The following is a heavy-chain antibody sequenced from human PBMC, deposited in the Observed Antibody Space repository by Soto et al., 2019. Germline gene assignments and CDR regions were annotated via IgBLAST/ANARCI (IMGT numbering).Heavy chain of an antibody. J-gene: IGHJ6*02. D-gene: IGHD6-6*01. CDR1: GFTFSSYA. Sequence: GGSLRLSCAASGFTFSSYAMHWVRQAPGKGLEWVAVISYDGSNKYYADSVKGRFTISRDNSKNTLYLQMNSLRAEDTAVYYCAREDLVLAARPHYYGMDVWGQGTTVTVSS. CDR3: AREDLVLAARPHYYGMDV. V-gene: IGHV3-30-3*01. CDR2: ISYDGSNK.